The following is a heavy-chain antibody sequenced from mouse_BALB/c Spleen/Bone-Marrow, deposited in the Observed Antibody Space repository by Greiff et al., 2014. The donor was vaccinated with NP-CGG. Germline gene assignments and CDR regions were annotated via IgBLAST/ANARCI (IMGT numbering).Heavy chain of an antibody. CDR3: ARKGISTVIATAYYFDY. V-gene: IGHV1S132*01. J-gene: IGHJ2*01. CDR1: GYTFTSYW. D-gene: IGHD2-4*01. CDR2: IFPGTGTT. Sequence: LLESGAELVKPGASVKLSCKTSGYTFTSYWIQWVKQRPGQGLGWIGEIFPGTGTTYYNEKFKDKATLTIDTSSSTAYMQLSSLTSEDSAVYFCARKGISTVIATAYYFDYWGQGSTLTVSS.